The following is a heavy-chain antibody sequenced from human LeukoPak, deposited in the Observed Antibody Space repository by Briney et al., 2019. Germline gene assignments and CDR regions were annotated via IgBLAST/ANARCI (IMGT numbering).Heavy chain of an antibody. V-gene: IGHV4-39*01. CDR2: IYYSGST. J-gene: IGHJ4*02. Sequence: SETLSLTCTVSGGSISSSSYNWGWIRQPPGKGLEWIGSIYYSGSTYYNPSLKSRVTISVDTSKNQFSLKLSSVTAADTAVYYCASYSSGYYYVLDYWGQGTLVTVSS. CDR1: GGSISSSSYN. CDR3: ASYSSGYYYVLDY. D-gene: IGHD3-22*01.